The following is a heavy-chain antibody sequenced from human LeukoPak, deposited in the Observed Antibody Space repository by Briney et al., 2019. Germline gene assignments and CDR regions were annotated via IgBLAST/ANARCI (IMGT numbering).Heavy chain of an antibody. V-gene: IGHV4-61*01. D-gene: IGHD1-1*01. CDR3: ARATTGDTYYYYYMDV. Sequence: PSQTLSLTCTVSGGSISSGSYYWSWIRQPPGKGLEWIGYIYYSGSTNYNPSLKSRLTISVDTSKNQFSLKLSSVTAADTAVYYCARATTGDTYYYYYMDVWGKGTTVTISS. CDR1: GGSISSGSYY. CDR2: IYYSGST. J-gene: IGHJ6*03.